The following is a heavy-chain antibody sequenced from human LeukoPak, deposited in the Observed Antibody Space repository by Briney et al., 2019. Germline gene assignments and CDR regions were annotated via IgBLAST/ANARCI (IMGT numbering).Heavy chain of an antibody. CDR2: IRPNGINK. V-gene: IGHV3-30*02. Sequence: PGGSLRLSCVVSGFSLTTYGMLWVRQAPGKGLEWVSFIRPNGINKYYADSVKGRFTISRDNSKGTLYLQMNSLRTEDTALYYCAKDRPLEGGFDPWGQGSLVTVSS. J-gene: IGHJ5*02. CDR3: AKDRPLEGGFDP. D-gene: IGHD3-16*01. CDR1: GFSLTTYG.